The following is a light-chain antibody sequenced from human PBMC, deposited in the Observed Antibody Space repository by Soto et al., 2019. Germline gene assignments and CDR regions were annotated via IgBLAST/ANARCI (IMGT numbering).Light chain of an antibody. CDR3: HQYNGWPRT. V-gene: IGKV3D-15*01. Sequence: IVMTPSPFTLSVSPGERSTLSCRASQSVSVNFAWYQQKPGQAPRPLIYSASDRAPGIPARFSGGGSGTEFTLTITSLQSEDFAVYYCHQYNGWPRTFGQGTKVDI. CDR2: SAS. CDR1: QSVSVN. J-gene: IGKJ1*01.